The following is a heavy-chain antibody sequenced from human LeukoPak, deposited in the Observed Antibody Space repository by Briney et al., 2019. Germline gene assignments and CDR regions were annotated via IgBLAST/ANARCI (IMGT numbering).Heavy chain of an antibody. D-gene: IGHD3-10*01. CDR1: GFTFSRYP. CDR2: ISYDGSNK. V-gene: IGHV3-30-3*01. J-gene: IGHJ4*02. Sequence: GGSLRLSCAASGFTFSRYPMHWVRQAPAKGLEWVAVISYDGSNKYYADSVKGRFTISRDSSENTLYLQMNSLRVEDTAVYYCARVGYYASGPFSYFDYWGQGTLVTVSS. CDR3: ARVGYYASGPFSYFDY.